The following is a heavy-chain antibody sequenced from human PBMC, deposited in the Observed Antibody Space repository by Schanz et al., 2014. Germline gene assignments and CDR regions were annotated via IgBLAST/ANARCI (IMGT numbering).Heavy chain of an antibody. CDR3: AREGTVIRGLSGWFDP. CDR2: INPNSGGT. D-gene: IGHD3-10*01. V-gene: IGHV1-2*06. Sequence: QVQLVQSGAEVKNPGASVKVSCKSSGYTFTDYHIHWVRQAPGQGLEYMGRINPNSGGTNFAQKFQGRVTMTRDTSISTVYMELSRLRSDDTAVYYCAREGTVIRGLSGWFDPWGQGTLVTVSS. J-gene: IGHJ5*02. CDR1: GYTFTDYH.